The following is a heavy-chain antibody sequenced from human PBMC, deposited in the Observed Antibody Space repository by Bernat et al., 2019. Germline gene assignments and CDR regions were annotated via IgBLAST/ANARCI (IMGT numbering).Heavy chain of an antibody. CDR1: GFTFSGSA. Sequence: EVQLVESGGGLVQPGGSLKLSCAASGFTFSGSAMHWVRQASGKGLEWVGRIRSKANSYATAYAASVKGRFTISRDDSKNTAYLQMNSLKTEDTAVYYCTRHAGYYYDSIRHAFDIWGQGTMVTVSS. CDR3: TRHAGYYYDSIRHAFDI. CDR2: IRSKANSYAT. V-gene: IGHV3-73*01. J-gene: IGHJ3*02. D-gene: IGHD3-22*01.